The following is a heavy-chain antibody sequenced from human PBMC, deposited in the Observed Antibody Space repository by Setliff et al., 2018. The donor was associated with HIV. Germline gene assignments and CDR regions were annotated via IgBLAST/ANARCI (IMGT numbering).Heavy chain of an antibody. CDR3: ARRGDFFYYAMDV. V-gene: IGHV4-38-2*02. CDR1: GYSINSNHF. J-gene: IGHJ6*02. CDR2: IYRTGDT. Sequence: SETLSLTCTVSGYSINSNHFWGWIRQPPGKGLEWVGSIYRTGDTHYNPSLKSRVTISVDTSKNQFSLRLSSVTAADTAVYYCARRGDFFYYAMDVWGQGTTVTVSS.